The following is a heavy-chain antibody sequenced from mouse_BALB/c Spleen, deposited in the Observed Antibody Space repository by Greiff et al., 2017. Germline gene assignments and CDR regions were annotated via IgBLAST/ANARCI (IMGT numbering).Heavy chain of an antibody. CDR2: ILPGSGST. Sequence: VQLVESGAELMKPGASVKISCKATGYTFSSYWIEWVKQRPGHGLQWIGEILPGSGSTNYNEKFKGKATFTADTSSNTAYMQLSSLTSEDSAVYYCARRGYEAWFAYWGQGTLVTVSA. J-gene: IGHJ3*01. D-gene: IGHD2-2*01. V-gene: IGHV1-9*01. CDR1: GYTFSSYW. CDR3: ARRGYEAWFAY.